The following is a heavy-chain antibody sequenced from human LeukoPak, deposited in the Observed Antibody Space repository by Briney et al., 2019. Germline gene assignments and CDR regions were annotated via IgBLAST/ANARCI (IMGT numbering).Heavy chain of an antibody. D-gene: IGHD6-13*01. CDR3: ARGYAAVLDY. CDR1: GGSSSGYY. V-gene: IGHV4-34*01. Sequence: SETLSLTCAVYGGSSSGYYWSWIRQPPGKGLEWIGEINHSGSTNYNPSLKSRVTISVDTSKNQFSLKLSSVTAADTAVYYCARGYAAVLDYWGQGTLVTVSS. J-gene: IGHJ4*02. CDR2: INHSGST.